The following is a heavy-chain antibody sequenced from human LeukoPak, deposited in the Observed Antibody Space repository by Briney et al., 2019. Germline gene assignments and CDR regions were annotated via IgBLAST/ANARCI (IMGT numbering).Heavy chain of an antibody. CDR3: ARNRYYYGSGNYGVPNWFGP. CDR1: GGSISSSNW. J-gene: IGHJ5*02. Sequence: PSGTLSLTCAVSGGSISSSNWWSWVRQSPGKGLKWIGTIYYSGSTYYNPSLKSRVTISVDTSKNQFSLKLSSVTAADTAMYYCARNRYYYGSGNYGVPNWFGPWGQGTLVTVSS. D-gene: IGHD3-10*01. V-gene: IGHV4-4*02. CDR2: IYYSGST.